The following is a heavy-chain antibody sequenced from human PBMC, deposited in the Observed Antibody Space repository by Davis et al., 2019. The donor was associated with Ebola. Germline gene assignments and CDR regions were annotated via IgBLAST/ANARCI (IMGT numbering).Heavy chain of an antibody. V-gene: IGHV3-15*01. CDR2: IKSKTDGGTT. CDR3: TTDIWYYYYYGMDV. J-gene: IGHJ6*02. CDR1: KFTLSSYW. D-gene: IGHD3-16*01. Sequence: GGSLRLSCAASKFTLSSYWMSWVRQAPGKGLEWVGRIKSKTDGGTTDYAAPVKGRFTISRDDSKNTLYLQMNSLKTEDTAVYYCTTDIWYYYYYGMDVWGQGTTVTVSS.